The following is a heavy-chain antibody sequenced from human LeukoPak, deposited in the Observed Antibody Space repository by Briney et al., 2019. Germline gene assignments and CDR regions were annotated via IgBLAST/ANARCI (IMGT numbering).Heavy chain of an antibody. CDR2: ISAYNGKT. J-gene: IGHJ4*02. CDR3: AGPGGAEYAN. CDR1: GYTFTSYG. D-gene: IGHD3-16*01. Sequence: GASVKVSCKASGYTFTSYGISWVRQAPGQGLEWMGWISAYNGKTNYAQKFQGRVTMTTDTSTNTAYMELRSLRSDDTAVYYCAGPGGAEYANWGQGTLVTVSS. V-gene: IGHV1-18*01.